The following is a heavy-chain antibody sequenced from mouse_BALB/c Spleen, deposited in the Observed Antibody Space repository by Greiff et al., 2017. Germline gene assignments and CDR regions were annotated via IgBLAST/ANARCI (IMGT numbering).Heavy chain of an antibody. Sequence: EVQVVESGGGLVKPGGSLKLSCAASGFTFSSYAMSWVRQTPEKRLEWVASISSGGSTYYPDSVKGRFTISRDNARNILYLQMSSLRSEDTAMYYCARVAGSPYFDYWGQGTTLTVSS. CDR3: ARVAGSPYFDY. CDR1: GFTFSSYA. CDR2: ISSGGST. J-gene: IGHJ2*01. D-gene: IGHD6-2*01. V-gene: IGHV5-6-5*01.